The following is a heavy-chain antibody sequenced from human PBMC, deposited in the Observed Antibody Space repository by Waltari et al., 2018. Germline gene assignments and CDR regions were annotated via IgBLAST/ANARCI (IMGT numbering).Heavy chain of an antibody. D-gene: IGHD3-3*01. Sequence: VHLVESGGDLVKPGGSLRLSCAATAFPLSAYHVSWVRQAPGKGLEWVASINQDGETDYVDSVKGRFTISRDTAKNSLHLLLNTLGADDSGVYFCASDPTLFGIRQNYFDSWGQGTQVTVSS. J-gene: IGHJ4*02. V-gene: IGHV3-7*04. CDR3: ASDPTLFGIRQNYFDS. CDR2: INQDGET. CDR1: AFPLSAYH.